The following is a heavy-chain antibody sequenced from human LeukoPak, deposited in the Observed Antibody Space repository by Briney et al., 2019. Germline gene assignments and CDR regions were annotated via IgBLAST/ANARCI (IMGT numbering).Heavy chain of an antibody. V-gene: IGHV4-59*08. CDR2: IYHSGST. CDR3: ARRKYYGSGYTLDV. Sequence: PSETLSPTCSVSGGSISSYYWSWIRQPQGEGLEWIGYIYHSGSTNYNPSLKSRVTISVDTSKNQFSLKLSSVTAADTAVYYWARRKYYGSGYTLDVWGQGTTVTVSS. D-gene: IGHD3-10*01. CDR1: GGSISSYY. J-gene: IGHJ6*02.